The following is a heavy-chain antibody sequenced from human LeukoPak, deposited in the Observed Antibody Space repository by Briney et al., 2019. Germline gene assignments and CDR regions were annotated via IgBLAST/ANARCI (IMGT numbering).Heavy chain of an antibody. CDR1: GFSFNDFE. V-gene: IGHV3-48*03. CDR2: ISSSGSDF. CDR3: ARERPLVGALDH. J-gene: IGHJ5*02. D-gene: IGHD4/OR15-4a*01. Sequence: GGSLRLSCAASGFSFNDFEMNWVRQAPGKGLEWVSLISSSGSDFFFADSVKGRFTIFRDNAKNSLFLQMNSLSVDDTAVYYCARERPLVGALDHWGQGTVVTVSS.